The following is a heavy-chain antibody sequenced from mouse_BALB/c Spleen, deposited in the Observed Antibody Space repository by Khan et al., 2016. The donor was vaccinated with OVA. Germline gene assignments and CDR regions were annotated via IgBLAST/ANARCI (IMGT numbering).Heavy chain of an antibody. D-gene: IGHD2-3*01. Sequence: QVQLKESGPGLVAPSQTLSITCTVSGFSLSNYGVHWVRQPPGKGLEWLGVIWAGGSTNNNSALMSSMSISKDDSKSQVFLKMNSLQTDDTTIDYCARAFYDGAWFAYWGQGTLVTVSA. CDR1: GFSLSNYG. V-gene: IGHV2-9*02. J-gene: IGHJ3*01. CDR3: ARAFYDGAWFAY. CDR2: IWAGGST.